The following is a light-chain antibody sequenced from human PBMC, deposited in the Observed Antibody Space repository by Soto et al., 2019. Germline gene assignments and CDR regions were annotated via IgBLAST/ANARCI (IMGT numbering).Light chain of an antibody. V-gene: IGLV2-8*01. CDR2: EVS. CDR3: SSFAGTNNLLV. CDR1: SSDVGGYNY. Sequence: QSALTQPPSASGSPGQSVTISCTGTSSDVGGYNYVSWYQQHPGKALKLMIYEVSKRPSGVPDRFSGSKSGNTASLTVSGLQAEDEADYYCSSFAGTNNLLVFGGGTKLTVL. J-gene: IGLJ2*01.